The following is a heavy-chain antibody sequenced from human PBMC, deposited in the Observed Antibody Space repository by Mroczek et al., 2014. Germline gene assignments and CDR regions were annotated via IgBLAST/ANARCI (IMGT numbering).Heavy chain of an antibody. CDR1: GGSISSGGYY. CDR3: ARGMTTVTPRYFDL. CDR2: IYYSGST. Sequence: VQLVETGPGLVKPSQTLSLTCTVSGGSISSGGYYWSWIRQHPGKGLEWIGYIYYSGSTYYNPSLKSRVTISVDTSKNQFSLKLSSVTAADTAVYYCARGMTTVTPRYFDLWGRGTLVTVSS. J-gene: IGHJ2*01. D-gene: IGHD4-17*01. V-gene: IGHV4-31*03.